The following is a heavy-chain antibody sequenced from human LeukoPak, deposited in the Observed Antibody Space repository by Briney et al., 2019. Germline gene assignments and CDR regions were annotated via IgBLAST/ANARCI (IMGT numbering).Heavy chain of an antibody. CDR3: AKEGGVTTSHFDY. D-gene: IGHD2-21*02. Sequence: GGSLRLSCAASGFTFRSFAMHWVRQAPGKGLEWVAVISNDGGNKYYADSVRGRFTVSRDNSKHTVYLQMNSLRVEDTAVYYCAKEGGVTTSHFDYWGQGTPVTVSS. V-gene: IGHV3-30*18. CDR2: ISNDGGNK. CDR1: GFTFRSFA. J-gene: IGHJ4*02.